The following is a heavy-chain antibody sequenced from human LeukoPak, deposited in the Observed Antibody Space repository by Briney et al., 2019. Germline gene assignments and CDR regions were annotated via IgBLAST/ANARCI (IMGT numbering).Heavy chain of an antibody. D-gene: IGHD3-3*01. Sequence: GGPLRLSCAASGFTFSSYWMSWVRQAPGKGLEWVANIKQDGSEKYYVDSVKGRFTISRDNAKNSLYLQMNSLRAEDTAVYYCAREYYDFWSGYLHHWGQGTLVTVSS. CDR2: IKQDGSEK. CDR3: AREYYDFWSGYLHH. V-gene: IGHV3-7*03. J-gene: IGHJ4*02. CDR1: GFTFSSYW.